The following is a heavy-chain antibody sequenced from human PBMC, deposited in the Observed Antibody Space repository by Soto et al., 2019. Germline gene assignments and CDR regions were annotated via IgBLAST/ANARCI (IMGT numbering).Heavy chain of an antibody. V-gene: IGHV4-34*01. CDR3: ARGWGRIFDY. D-gene: IGHD7-27*01. Sequence: QVQLQQWGAGLLKPSETLSLTCAVYGGSFSGYYWNWIRQPPGKGLEWIGEINHSGSTNYNPSLKSRVTISVDTSKNQFYLKLSSVNAADTAVYYCARGWGRIFDYWGQGTLVTVSS. J-gene: IGHJ4*02. CDR1: GGSFSGYY. CDR2: INHSGST.